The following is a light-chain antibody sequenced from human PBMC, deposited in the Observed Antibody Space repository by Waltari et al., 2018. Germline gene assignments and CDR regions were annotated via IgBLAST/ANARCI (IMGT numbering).Light chain of an antibody. CDR2: GNN. Sequence: QSVLTQPPSMSGAPGQRVTLSCPGSSSNIRAGPAVPWYQVFPGTAPKLLIYGNNNRPSGVPDRCSGSKSDTSASLAIGGLQAEDEADYYCQSFDIRLSGGVVFGGGTKVTVL. J-gene: IGLJ3*02. CDR3: QSFDIRLSGGVV. CDR1: SSNIRAGPA. V-gene: IGLV1-40*01.